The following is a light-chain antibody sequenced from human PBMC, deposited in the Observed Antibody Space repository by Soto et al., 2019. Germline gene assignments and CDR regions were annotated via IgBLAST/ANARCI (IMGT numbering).Light chain of an antibody. J-gene: IGKJ5*01. CDR2: LGS. CDR1: QSLLHSNGYNY. CDR3: MQALQTRIT. V-gene: IGKV2-28*01. Sequence: DIVMTQSPLSLPVTPGEPASISCRSSQSLLHSNGYNYLDWYLQKPGQSPQLLIYLGSNRASGVPDRFSGSESGTDFTLKISRVEAEDVRVYYCMQALQTRITFGQGTRLEIK.